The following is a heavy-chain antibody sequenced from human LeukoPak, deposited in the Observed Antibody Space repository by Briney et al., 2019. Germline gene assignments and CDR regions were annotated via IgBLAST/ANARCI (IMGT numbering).Heavy chain of an antibody. CDR3: ARDLGYGAFDI. J-gene: IGHJ3*02. D-gene: IGHD5-12*01. Sequence: GGSLRLSCAASGFTFSSYSMNWVRQAPGKGLEWVSSINSDSRLMYYADSVKGRFTISRDNAKNSLYLQMNSLRAEDTAVYYCARDLGYGAFDIWGQGTMVTVSS. CDR1: GFTFSSYS. CDR2: INSDSRLM. V-gene: IGHV3-21*01.